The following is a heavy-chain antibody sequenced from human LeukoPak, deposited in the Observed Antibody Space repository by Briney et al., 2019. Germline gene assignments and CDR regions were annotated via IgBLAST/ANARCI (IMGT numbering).Heavy chain of an antibody. CDR2: ISWNSGSI. CDR3: AKDLYGDYPAGDCAFDI. D-gene: IGHD4-17*01. Sequence: GGSLRLSCAASGFTFDDYAMHWVRQAPGKGLEWGSGISWNSGSIGYADSVKGRFTISRDNAKNSLYLQMNSLRAEDMALYYCAKDLYGDYPAGDCAFDIWGQGTMVTVSS. J-gene: IGHJ3*02. CDR1: GFTFDDYA. V-gene: IGHV3-9*03.